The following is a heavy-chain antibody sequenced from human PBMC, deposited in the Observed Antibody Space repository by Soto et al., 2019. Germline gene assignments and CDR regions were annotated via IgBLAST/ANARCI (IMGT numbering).Heavy chain of an antibody. V-gene: IGHV3-21*01. CDR3: ARGWFSGYDSSTYDY. J-gene: IGHJ4*02. CDR2: ISSSSSYI. Sequence: GGSLRLSCAASGFTFSSYSMNWVRQAPGKGLEWVSSISSSSSYIYYADSVKGRFTISRDNAKNSLYLQMNSLRAEDTAVYYCARGWFSGYDSSTYDYWGQGTLVTVSS. D-gene: IGHD5-12*01. CDR1: GFTFSSYS.